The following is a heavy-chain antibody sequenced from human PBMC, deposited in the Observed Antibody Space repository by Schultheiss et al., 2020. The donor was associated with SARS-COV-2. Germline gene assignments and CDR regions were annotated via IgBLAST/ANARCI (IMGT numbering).Heavy chain of an antibody. V-gene: IGHV3-30-3*01. D-gene: IGHD3-10*01. J-gene: IGHJ4*02. Sequence: GGSLRLSCAASGFTFSSYAMHWVRQAPGKGLEWVAVISYDGSNKYYADSVKGRFTISRDNSKNTLYLQMNSLRAEDTAVYYCARDITMVQGPLGYWGQGTLVTVSS. CDR3: ARDITMVQGPLGY. CDR2: ISYDGSNK. CDR1: GFTFSSYA.